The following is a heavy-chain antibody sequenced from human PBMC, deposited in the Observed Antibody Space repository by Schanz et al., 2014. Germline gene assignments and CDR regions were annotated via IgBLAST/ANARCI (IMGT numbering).Heavy chain of an antibody. CDR2: MNCKTGNT. V-gene: IGHV1-8*01. J-gene: IGHJ4*02. D-gene: IGHD3-10*01. CDR3: TKGRTFGR. Sequence: QVQLVQSGAEVKKPGASVKVSCKASGYTFTSYDINWVRQATGQGLEWMGWMNCKTGNTGYAQRLQGRVTMTRNSAIATAYLELSSLRSGDTSVYYCTKGRTFGRWGQGTLGTVSS. CDR1: GYTFTSYD.